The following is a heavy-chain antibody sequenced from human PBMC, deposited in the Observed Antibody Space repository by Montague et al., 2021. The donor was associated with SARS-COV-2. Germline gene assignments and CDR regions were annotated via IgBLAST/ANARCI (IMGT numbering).Heavy chain of an antibody. D-gene: IGHD3-10*01. CDR3: AAATYGSIAY. Sequence: SRSLSFSASGFTFPDYAMHWVRQAPGKSLEWVSGINWNGNSRGYADSVKGRFTISRDNAANSQFLQMSSLRPEDTALYYCAAATYGSIAYWGQGNLVTVSS. V-gene: IGHV3-9*01. J-gene: IGHJ4*02. CDR2: INWNGNSR. CDR1: GFTFPDYA.